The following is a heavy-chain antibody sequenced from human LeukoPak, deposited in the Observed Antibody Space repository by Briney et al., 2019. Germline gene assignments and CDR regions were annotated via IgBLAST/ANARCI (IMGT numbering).Heavy chain of an antibody. D-gene: IGHD4/OR15-4a*01. V-gene: IGHV4-34*01. Sequence: SETLSLTCAVYGGSFSGYYWSWIRQPPGKGLEWIGEINHSGSTNYNPSLKRRVTISVDTSKNQFSLKLSSVTAADTAVYYCARGLTSSDWYFDLWGRGTLVTVSS. CDR2: INHSGST. CDR1: GGSFSGYY. CDR3: ARGLTSSDWYFDL. J-gene: IGHJ2*01.